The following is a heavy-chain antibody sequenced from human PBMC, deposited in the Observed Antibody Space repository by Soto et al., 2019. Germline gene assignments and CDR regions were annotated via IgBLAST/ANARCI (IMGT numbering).Heavy chain of an antibody. CDR3: AKRSPIKDSLYYYGMDV. V-gene: IGHV3-30*18. Sequence: GGSLRLSCAASGFTFSSYGMHWVRQAPGKGLEWVAVISYDGSNKYYADSVKGRLTISRDNSKNTLYLQMNSLRAEDTAVYYCAKRSPIKDSLYYYGMDVWGQGTTVTVSS. J-gene: IGHJ6*02. CDR2: ISYDGSNK. D-gene: IGHD2-15*01. CDR1: GFTFSSYG.